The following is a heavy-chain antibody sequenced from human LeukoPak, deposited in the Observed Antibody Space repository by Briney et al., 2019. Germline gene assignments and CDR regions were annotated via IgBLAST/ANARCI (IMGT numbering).Heavy chain of an antibody. CDR3: ARRVGYCSGGSYLPFDY. J-gene: IGHJ4*02. CDR2: IYYSGST. V-gene: IGHV4-39*01. Sequence: SETLSLTCTVSGGSISSSSYDWGWIRQPPGKGLEWIGSIYYSGSTYYNPSLKSRVTISVDTSKNQFSLKLSSVTAADTAVYFCARRVGYCSGGSYLPFDYWGQGTLVTVSS. CDR1: GGSISSSSYD. D-gene: IGHD2-15*01.